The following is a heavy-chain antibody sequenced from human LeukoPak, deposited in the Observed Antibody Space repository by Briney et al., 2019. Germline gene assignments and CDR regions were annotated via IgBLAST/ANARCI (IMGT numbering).Heavy chain of an antibody. CDR3: ARGIAAAD. D-gene: IGHD6-13*01. CDR2: IYYSGST. J-gene: IGHJ4*02. Sequence: SETLSLICTVSGGSISNDYWSWIRQPPGKGLEWIGYIYYSGSTYYNPSLKSRVTISVDTSKNQFSLKLSSVTAADTAVYYCARGIAAADWGQGTLVTVSS. V-gene: IGHV4-59*12. CDR1: GGSISNDY.